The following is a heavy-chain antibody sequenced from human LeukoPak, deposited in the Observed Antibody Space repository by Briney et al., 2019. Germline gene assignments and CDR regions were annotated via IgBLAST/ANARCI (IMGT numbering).Heavy chain of an antibody. CDR3: ARGLAEMATRYFDL. J-gene: IGHJ2*01. V-gene: IGHV4-4*02. Sequence: PSETLSLTCAVSGGSIINSNWWSWVRQPPGKGLEWIGEIDHSGSTSYNPSLKSRVTMSVDRSQNQFSLRLSTVTAADTAVYYCARGLAEMATRYFDLWGRGTLVTVSS. D-gene: IGHD5-24*01. CDR1: GGSIINSNW. CDR2: IDHSGST.